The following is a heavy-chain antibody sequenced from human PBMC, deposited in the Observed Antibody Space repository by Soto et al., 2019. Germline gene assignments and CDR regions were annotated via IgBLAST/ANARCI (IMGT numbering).Heavy chain of an antibody. CDR2: ISGSGGST. CDR3: TTARYYDFWSGFLASVDWFDP. D-gene: IGHD3-3*01. Sequence: HPGGSLRLSCAASGFTFSSYAMSWVRQAPRKGLEWVSAISGSGGSTYYADSVKGRFTISRDNSKNTLYLQMNSLRAEDTAVYYCTTARYYDFWSGFLASVDWFDPWGQGTLVTVSS. J-gene: IGHJ5*02. V-gene: IGHV3-23*01. CDR1: GFTFSSYA.